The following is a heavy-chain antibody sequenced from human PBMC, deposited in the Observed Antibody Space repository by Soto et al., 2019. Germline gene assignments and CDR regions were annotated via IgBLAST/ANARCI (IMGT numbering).Heavy chain of an antibody. CDR2: ISDSSTYV. V-gene: IGHV3-21*01. Sequence: VQLVESGGGLVKPGGSLRLSCAASGFSFSTYYMNWVRQAPGKGLEWVSSISDSSTYVYYAESVKGRFTISRDNSKNSLSLQMNSLRAEDTAVYYCARSEGRYCAGGSCRYYYYGLDVWGPGTTVTVSS. CDR3: ARSEGRYCAGGSCRYYYYGLDV. D-gene: IGHD2-15*01. J-gene: IGHJ6*02. CDR1: GFSFSTYY.